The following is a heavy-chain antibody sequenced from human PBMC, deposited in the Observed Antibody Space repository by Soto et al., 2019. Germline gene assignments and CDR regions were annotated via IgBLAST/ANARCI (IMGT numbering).Heavy chain of an antibody. Sequence: QVQLVESGGGVVQAGRSLRLSCAASGYNFRSYAMHWVRQAPGKGLEWVAVISYDESHEYYADSVKGRFTISRDNSKKTLYLQMNSLRGDDTAVYYCARAGYSSSWNWFDPWGQGTQVTVSS. J-gene: IGHJ5*02. CDR2: ISYDESHE. CDR1: GYNFRSYA. D-gene: IGHD6-13*01. CDR3: ARAGYSSSWNWFDP. V-gene: IGHV3-30*04.